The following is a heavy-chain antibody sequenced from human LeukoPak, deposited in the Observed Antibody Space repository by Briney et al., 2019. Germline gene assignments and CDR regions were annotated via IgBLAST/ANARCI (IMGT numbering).Heavy chain of an antibody. CDR1: GGSISSYY. CDR2: IYTSGST. CDR3: AREGIAAAGTTGDFDY. Sequence: SETLSLTCTVSGGSISSYYWNWIRQPAGKGLEWIGRIYTSGSTNYNPSLKSRVTMSVDTSKNQFSLKLSSVTAADTAVYYCAREGIAAAGTTGDFDYWGQGTLVTVSS. V-gene: IGHV4-4*07. J-gene: IGHJ4*02. D-gene: IGHD6-13*01.